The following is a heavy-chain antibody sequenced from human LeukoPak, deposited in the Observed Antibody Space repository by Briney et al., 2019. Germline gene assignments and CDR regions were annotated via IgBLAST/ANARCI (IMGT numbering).Heavy chain of an antibody. J-gene: IGHJ3*01. CDR2: IYPGDSDA. D-gene: IGHD2-2*01. CDR3: ASPLGYCSTTSCYHAFDV. V-gene: IGHV5-51*01. CDR1: GYSFTRYW. Sequence: GESLKISCKSSGYSFTRYWIGWVRQMPGKGLEWRGIIYPGDSDATYSPSFQGQVTISADKSISTAYLQWSSLKASDTAMYYCASPLGYCSTTSCYHAFDVWGHGTMVTVSS.